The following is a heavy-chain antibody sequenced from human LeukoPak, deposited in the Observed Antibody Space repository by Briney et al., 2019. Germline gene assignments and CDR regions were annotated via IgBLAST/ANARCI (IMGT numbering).Heavy chain of an antibody. CDR3: ARYCGGGSCSRDAFDI. Sequence: SETLSLTCTVSGGSISSGGYYWSWIRQHPGKGLEWIGYIYYSGSTYYNPSLKSRVTISVDTSKNQFSLNLSSVTAADTAVYYCARYCGGGSCSRDAFDIWGQGTMVTVSS. D-gene: IGHD2-15*01. V-gene: IGHV4-31*03. CDR2: IYYSGST. J-gene: IGHJ3*02. CDR1: GGSISSGGYY.